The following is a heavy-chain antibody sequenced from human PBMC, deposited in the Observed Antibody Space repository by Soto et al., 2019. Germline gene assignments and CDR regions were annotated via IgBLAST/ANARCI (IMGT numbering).Heavy chain of an antibody. Sequence: SQTLSLTCAISGDSVSSNSAAWNGVRQAPSRGLEWLGRTYYRSKWKTDYAVCVRGRITISPDTSKNQFSVQLNSVTPGDTAVYYCARGDVIDIWGRGTMLTAS. CDR3: ARGDVIDI. D-gene: IGHD3-16*01. CDR2: TYYRSKWKT. J-gene: IGHJ3*02. CDR1: GDSVSSNSAA. V-gene: IGHV6-1*01.